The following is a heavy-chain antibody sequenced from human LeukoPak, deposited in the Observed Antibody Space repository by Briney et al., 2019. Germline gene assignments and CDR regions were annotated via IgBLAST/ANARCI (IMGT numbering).Heavy chain of an antibody. CDR1: GFTFSTYA. CDR2: ISSDSSYI. V-gene: IGHV3-21*01. D-gene: IGHD6-13*01. Sequence: GGSLRLSCAASGFTFSTYAMTWVRQAPGKGLEWVSSISSDSSYIYYADSVKGRLTISRDNAKKSLYLQMNSLTAEDTAVYYCARALHSSTWYKPYDYWGQGTLVTVSS. J-gene: IGHJ4*02. CDR3: ARALHSSTWYKPYDY.